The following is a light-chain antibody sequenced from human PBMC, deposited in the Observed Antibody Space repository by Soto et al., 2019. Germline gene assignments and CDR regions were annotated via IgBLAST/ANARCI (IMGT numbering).Light chain of an antibody. V-gene: IGLV4-69*01. CDR1: SGHSSYT. Sequence: QPVLTQSPSASASLGASVKLTCTLSSGHSSYTIAWHQQQPEKGPRYLMKLNTDGSHSRGDGIPDRFSGSRSGAERYLTISSLQSEVEADYYCQTWGAGIVVFGGGTKVTVL. J-gene: IGLJ2*01. CDR2: LNTDGSH. CDR3: QTWGAGIVV.